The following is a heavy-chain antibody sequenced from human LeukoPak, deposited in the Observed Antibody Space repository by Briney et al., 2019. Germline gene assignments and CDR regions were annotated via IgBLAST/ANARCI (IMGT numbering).Heavy chain of an antibody. CDR2: IRYDGSAK. J-gene: IGHJ4*02. V-gene: IGHV3-7*03. D-gene: IGHD2-15*01. CDR3: TTDTWYSAGH. Sequence: LTGGSLRLSCAGSGFTFNSDGMTWVRQAPGKGLEWVANIRYDGSAKNYVDSVKGRFTISRDSAKNSLYLQMNSLRAEDTAIYYCTTDTWYSAGHWGQGTLVTVSS. CDR1: GFTFNSDG.